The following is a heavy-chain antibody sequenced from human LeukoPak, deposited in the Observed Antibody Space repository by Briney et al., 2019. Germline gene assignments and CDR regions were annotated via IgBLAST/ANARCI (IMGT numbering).Heavy chain of an antibody. CDR3: AASFTGYPIDY. D-gene: IGHD3-9*01. J-gene: IGHJ4*02. CDR1: GFTFSSYG. V-gene: IGHV3-33*01. CDR2: IWYDGSNK. Sequence: GGSLRLSCAASGFTFSSYGMHWVRLAPGKGLEWVAVIWYDGSNKYYADSVKGRFTISRDNSKNTLYLQMNSLRAEDTAEYYCAASFTGYPIDYWGQGTLVTVSS.